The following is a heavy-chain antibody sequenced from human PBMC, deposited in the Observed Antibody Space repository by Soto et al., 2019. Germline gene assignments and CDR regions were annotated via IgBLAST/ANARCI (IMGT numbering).Heavy chain of an antibody. D-gene: IGHD1-26*01. V-gene: IGHV2-26*01. CDR3: ARHGRGVGARPLDY. Sequence: QVTLKESGPVLVKPTETLTLTCTVSGFSLTNARMGVTWIRQPPGKALEWLAHIFSNDEKSYSTSLKSRLTISMDTSKSQVVLTMTNMDPVDTATYCCARHGRGVGARPLDYWGQGTLVTVSS. CDR1: GFSLTNARMG. CDR2: IFSNDEK. J-gene: IGHJ4*02.